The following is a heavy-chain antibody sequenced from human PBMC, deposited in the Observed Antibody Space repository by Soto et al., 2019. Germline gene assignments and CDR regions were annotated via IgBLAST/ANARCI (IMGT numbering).Heavy chain of an antibody. V-gene: IGHV1-46*01. CDR3: EYSLGGYNPFAY. CDR1: GYTFTSYD. Sequence: ASVKVSWKASGYTFTSYDMHWVRHAPGQRIEWMGIINPSGGSTSYAQKFQGRVTMTRDTSTSTVYMELSSMRSEDTAVYYCEYSLGGYNPFAYWGQGSLVSVSS. J-gene: IGHJ4*02. D-gene: IGHD6-25*01. CDR2: INPSGGST.